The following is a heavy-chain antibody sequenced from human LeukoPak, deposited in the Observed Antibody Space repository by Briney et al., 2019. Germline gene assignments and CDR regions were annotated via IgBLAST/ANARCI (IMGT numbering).Heavy chain of an antibody. J-gene: IGHJ4*02. D-gene: IGHD3-22*01. CDR1: GFTFSSYW. V-gene: IGHV3-7*01. CDR3: ARVAYYYDSSGYYHEFDY. CDR2: IEQDGSEK. Sequence: GGSLRLSCAASGFTFSSYWMSWVRQAPGKGLEWVANIEQDGSEKYYVDSVKGRFTISRDNAKNSLYLQMNSLRAEDTAVYYCARVAYYYDSSGYYHEFDYWGQGTLVTVSS.